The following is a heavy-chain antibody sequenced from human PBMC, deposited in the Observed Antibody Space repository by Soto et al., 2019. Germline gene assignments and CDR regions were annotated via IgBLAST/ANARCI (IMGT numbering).Heavy chain of an antibody. CDR3: AKNLVAGIKPYYFDY. CDR2: ISGSGGST. Sequence: LRLSCAASGFTFSSYAMSWVRQAPGKGLEWVSAISGSGGSTYYADSVKGRFTISRDNSKNTLYLQMNSLRAEDTAVYYCAKNLVAGIKPYYFDYWGQGTLVTVSS. CDR1: GFTFSSYA. D-gene: IGHD6-19*01. V-gene: IGHV3-23*01. J-gene: IGHJ4*02.